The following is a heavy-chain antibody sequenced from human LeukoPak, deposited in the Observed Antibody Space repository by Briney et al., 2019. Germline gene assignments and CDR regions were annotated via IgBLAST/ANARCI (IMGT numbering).Heavy chain of an antibody. D-gene: IGHD3-10*01. J-gene: IGHJ5*02. CDR3: ARDGLRFGATNWFDP. CDR2: ISYDGSNK. V-gene: IGHV3-30-3*01. CDR1: GFTFSSYA. Sequence: GRSLRLSCAASGFTFSSYAMHWVRQAPGKGLEWVAVISYDGSNKYYADSVKGRFTISRDNSKNTLYLQMNSLRAEDTAVYYCARDGLRFGATNWFDPWGQGTLVTVSS.